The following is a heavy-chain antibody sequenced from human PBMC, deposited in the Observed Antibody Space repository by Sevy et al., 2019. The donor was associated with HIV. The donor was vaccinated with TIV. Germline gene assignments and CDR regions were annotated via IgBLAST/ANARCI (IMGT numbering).Heavy chain of an antibody. V-gene: IGHV3-23*01. J-gene: IGHJ4*02. CDR1: GFTFNNYA. D-gene: IGHD3-22*01. CDR3: AKGGSTSGYYLNYCAY. CDR2: VSGGGDTT. Sequence: GGSLRLSCAASGFTFNNYAMTWVRQAPGKGLEWVSAVSGGGDTTYYADSVKGRFTISRDNSKNTLYLQMNSLRAEDTAVYDCAKGGSTSGYYLNYCAYWGQGTLVTVSS.